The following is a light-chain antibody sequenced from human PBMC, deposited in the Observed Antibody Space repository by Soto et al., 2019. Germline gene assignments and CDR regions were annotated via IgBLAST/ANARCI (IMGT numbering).Light chain of an antibody. CDR1: HSVSID. V-gene: IGKV3-15*01. CDR2: GAS. J-gene: IGKJ1*01. CDR3: RQYNNWWT. Sequence: IVMTQSPASLSVSPGERATLSCRASHSVSIDLAWYQQKPGQAPRLLIYGASTRATGVPARFSGSGSGTDFTLTITSLQSEDLAVYYCRQYNNWWTFGQGTKVGI.